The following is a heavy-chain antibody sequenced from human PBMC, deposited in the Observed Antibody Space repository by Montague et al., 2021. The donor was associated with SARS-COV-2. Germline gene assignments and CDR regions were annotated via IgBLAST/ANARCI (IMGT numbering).Heavy chain of an antibody. J-gene: IGHJ4*02. D-gene: IGHD2-15*01. CDR2: IYSSGST. CDR3: ARDYSHCSGGSCLFDY. Sequence: SETLSLTCTVSGGSISNYYWGWIRQPAGKGLEWIGRIYSSGSTNXXPSLKSRISMSVDTSKNQFSLKLSSVTAADTAIYYCARDYSHCSGGSCLFDYWGQGTLVIVSS. V-gene: IGHV4-4*07. CDR1: GGSISNYY.